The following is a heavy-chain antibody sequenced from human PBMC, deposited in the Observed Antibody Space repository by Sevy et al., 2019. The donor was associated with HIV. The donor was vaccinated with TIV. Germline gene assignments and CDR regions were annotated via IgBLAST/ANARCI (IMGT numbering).Heavy chain of an antibody. CDR3: VKDSIFYDSSSGYRPFYYYGMDV. J-gene: IGHJ6*02. CDR2: ISSSGSGT. CDR1: GFTFSGSA. V-gene: IGHV3-64D*09. D-gene: IGHD3-3*01. Sequence: GGSLRLSCSASGFTFSGSALHWVRQAPGKGLEYVSVISSSGSGTYYAESVKGRFTISRDNSKNTLYLQMRSLRTEDTAVYYCVKDSIFYDSSSGYRPFYYYGMDVWGQGTLVTVSS.